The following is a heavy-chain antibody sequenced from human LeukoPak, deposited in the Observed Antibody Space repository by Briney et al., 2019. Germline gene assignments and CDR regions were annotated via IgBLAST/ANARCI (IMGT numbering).Heavy chain of an antibody. CDR2: INPNSGGT. V-gene: IGHV1-2*02. J-gene: IGHJ4*02. D-gene: IGHD2-15*01. Sequence: GASVKVSCKASGYTFTGYYMHWVRQAPGQGLEWMGWINPNSGGTNYAQKFQGRVTMTRDTSISTAYMDLSRLRSDDTAVYYCARVSCSGGSCYSKLPDYWGQGTLVTVSS. CDR3: ARVSCSGGSCYSKLPDY. CDR1: GYTFTGYY.